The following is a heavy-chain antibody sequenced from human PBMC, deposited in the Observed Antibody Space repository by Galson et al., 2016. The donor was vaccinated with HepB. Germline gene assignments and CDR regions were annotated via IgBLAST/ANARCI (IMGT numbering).Heavy chain of an antibody. CDR3: AREGSADCSNCDHWNYGMDG. Sequence: SVKVSCKASGYTFTNYDISWVRQAPGQGLEWMGWISGYNGNTNYAQKLQGRVTMTTDTSTNTAYMELRSLRSDDTAVYYCAREGSADCSNCDHWNYGMDGWGQGTPVTVSS. CDR2: ISGYNGNT. CDR1: GYTFTNYD. D-gene: IGHD4-11*01. J-gene: IGHJ6*02. V-gene: IGHV1-18*04.